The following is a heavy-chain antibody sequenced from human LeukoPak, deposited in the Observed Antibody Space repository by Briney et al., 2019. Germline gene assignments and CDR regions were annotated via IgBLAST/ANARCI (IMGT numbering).Heavy chain of an antibody. J-gene: IGHJ4*02. CDR1: GGTFISYA. V-gene: IGHV1-69*13. Sequence: SVKVSCKASGGTFISYAISWVRQAPGQGLEWMGGIIPIFGTANYAQKFQGRVTITADESTSTAYMELSSLRSEDTAVYYCATERITGTSDYFYYWGQGTLVTVSS. D-gene: IGHD1-20*01. CDR2: IIPIFGTA. CDR3: ATERITGTSDYFYY.